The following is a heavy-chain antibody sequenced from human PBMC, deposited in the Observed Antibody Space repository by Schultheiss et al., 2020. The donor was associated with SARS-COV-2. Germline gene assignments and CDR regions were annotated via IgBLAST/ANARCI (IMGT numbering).Heavy chain of an antibody. CDR2: ISSSSSYI. Sequence: GGSLRLSCAVSGFTFSNYAMSWVRQAPGKGLEWVSSISSSSSYIYYADSVKGRFTISRDNAKNSLYLQMNSLRAEDTAVYYCARDLGAEDAFDIWGQGTMVTVSS. D-gene: IGHD3-16*01. J-gene: IGHJ3*02. V-gene: IGHV3-21*01. CDR3: ARDLGAEDAFDI. CDR1: GFTFSNYA.